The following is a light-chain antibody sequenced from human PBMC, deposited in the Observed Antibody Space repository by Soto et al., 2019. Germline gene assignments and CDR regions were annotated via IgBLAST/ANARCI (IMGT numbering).Light chain of an antibody. J-gene: IGLJ3*02. CDR2: GNI. CDR3: QSYDSSLSEVV. CDR1: TSNIGAGYD. V-gene: IGLV1-40*01. Sequence: QSALTQPPSVSGAPGQRVTISCTGSTSNIGAGYDVHWYQQLPGTAPKLLIYGNINRPSGVPDRFSGSKSGTSASLAITGLQAEDEADYYCQSYDSSLSEVVFGGGTKVTVL.